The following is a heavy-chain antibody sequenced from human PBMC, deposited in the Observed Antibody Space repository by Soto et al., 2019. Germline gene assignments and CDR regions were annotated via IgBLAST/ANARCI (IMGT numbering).Heavy chain of an antibody. CDR1: GFAFTNYF. V-gene: IGHV1-46*01. CDR3: ARGDGRGSTGFYYYYGMDD. J-gene: IGHJ6*02. Sequence: QVQLVQSGAEVKKPGASVKVSCKASGFAFTNYFFHWVRQAPRQGLEWMGIISPYDGSTNYVQSLQGRVAMTSYTSTSTVNMELSSLSSEDTAVYYCARGDGRGSTGFYYYYGMDDWGHGTRVTGSS. CDR2: ISPYDGST. D-gene: IGHD1-26*01.